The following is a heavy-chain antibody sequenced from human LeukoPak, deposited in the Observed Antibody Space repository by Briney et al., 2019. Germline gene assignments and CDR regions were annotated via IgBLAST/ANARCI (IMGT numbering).Heavy chain of an antibody. CDR3: ARVPLHDRNDYYYPH. CDR1: GYTFTDYG. J-gene: IGHJ1*01. D-gene: IGHD3-22*01. V-gene: IGHV1-3*01. Sequence: ASVKVSCKASGYTFTDYGMHWVRQAPGQRLEWMAWINAGDGNAKYSQKFQGRVTITRDTSASTAYMGLSSLRSEDTAVYYCARVPLHDRNDYYYPHWGQGTVVTVSS. CDR2: INAGDGNA.